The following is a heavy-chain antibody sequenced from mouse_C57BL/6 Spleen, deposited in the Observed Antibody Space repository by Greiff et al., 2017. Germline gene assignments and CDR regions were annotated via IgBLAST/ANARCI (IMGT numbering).Heavy chain of an antibody. CDR2: IDPSDSYT. J-gene: IGHJ2*01. Sequence: QVQLQQPGAELVKPGASVKLSCKASGYTFTSYWMQWVKQRPGQGLEWIGEIDPSDSYTNYNQKFKGKAKLTVDTSSSTAYMQLSSLTSEDSAVYYCASRDGPYYFDYWGQGTTLTVSS. D-gene: IGHD2-3*01. CDR1: GYTFTSYW. V-gene: IGHV1-50*01. CDR3: ASRDGPYYFDY.